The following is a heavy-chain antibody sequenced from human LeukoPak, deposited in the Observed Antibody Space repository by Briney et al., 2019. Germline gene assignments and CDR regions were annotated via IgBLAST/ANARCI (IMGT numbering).Heavy chain of an antibody. CDR1: GGSISSHY. V-gene: IGHV4-59*11. D-gene: IGHD3-22*01. CDR2: IYTSGST. CDR3: ARDYYDSSGYPNWFDP. J-gene: IGHJ5*02. Sequence: SETLSLTCTVSGGSISSHYWSWIRQSPGKGLEWIGRIYTSGSTNYNPSLKSRVTISVDTSKNQFSPKLSSVTAADTAVYYCARDYYDSSGYPNWFDPWGQGTLVTVSS.